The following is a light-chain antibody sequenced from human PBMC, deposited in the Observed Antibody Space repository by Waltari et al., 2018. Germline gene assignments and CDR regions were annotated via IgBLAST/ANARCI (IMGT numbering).Light chain of an antibody. J-gene: IGLJ2*01. CDR1: SSDVGSYNL. Sequence: QSALTQPASVSGSPGQSITISCTGTSSDVGSYNLVPWYQQHPGKAPKLMIYEGSKRPSGVSNRFSGSKSGNTASLTISGLQAEDEADYYCYSYAGSNTFVFGGGTKLTVL. CDR2: EGS. V-gene: IGLV2-23*03. CDR3: YSYAGSNTFV.